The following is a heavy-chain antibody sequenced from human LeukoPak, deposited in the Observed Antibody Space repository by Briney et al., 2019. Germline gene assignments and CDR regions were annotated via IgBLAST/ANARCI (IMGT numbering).Heavy chain of an antibody. CDR3: AREPSGSGGYDY. CDR1: GFTFSGYY. Sequence: ASVKVSCKATGFTFSGYYMHWVRQARGQGLEWMAWISPNSGGTNYVQKFQGGVTVTRDTPISTDYMAISGLTSDDTALYYCAREPSGSGGYDYWGQGALVTVSS. CDR2: ISPNSGGT. J-gene: IGHJ4*02. D-gene: IGHD3-10*01. V-gene: IGHV1-2*02.